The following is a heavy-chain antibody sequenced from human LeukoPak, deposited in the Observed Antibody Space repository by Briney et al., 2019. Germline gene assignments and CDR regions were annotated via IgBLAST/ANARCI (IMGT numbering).Heavy chain of an antibody. CDR2: ISGSGGST. CDR3: AKDLGGYSYGPVPYYYYGMDV. D-gene: IGHD5-18*01. V-gene: IGHV3-23*01. Sequence: GGSLRLSCAASGFTFSSYAMSWVRQAPGKGLEWVSAISGSGGSTYYADSVKGRFTISRDNSKNTLYLQMNSLRAEDTAVYYCAKDLGGYSYGPVPYYYYGMDVWGQGTTVTVSS. CDR1: GFTFSSYA. J-gene: IGHJ6*02.